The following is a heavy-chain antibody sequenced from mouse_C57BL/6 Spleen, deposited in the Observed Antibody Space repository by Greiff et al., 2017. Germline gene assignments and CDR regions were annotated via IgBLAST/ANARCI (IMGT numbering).Heavy chain of an antibody. V-gene: IGHV5-16*01. D-gene: IGHD2-1*01. Sequence: EVQRVESEGGLVQPGSSMKLSCTASGFTFSDYYMAWVRQVPEKGLEWVANINYDGSSTYYLDSLKSRFIISRDNAKNILYLQMSSLKSEDTATYYCARVDLLHFDYWGQGTTLTVSS. J-gene: IGHJ2*01. CDR3: ARVDLLHFDY. CDR1: GFTFSDYY. CDR2: INYDGSST.